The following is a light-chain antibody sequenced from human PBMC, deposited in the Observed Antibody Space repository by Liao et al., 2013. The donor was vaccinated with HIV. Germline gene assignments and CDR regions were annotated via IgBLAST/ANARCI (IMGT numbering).Light chain of an antibody. CDR1: KLGDQY. CDR3: QAWDSSTVV. Sequence: SYELSQPPSVSVSPGQTASVTCSGEKLGDQYVNWYQHRPGQSPVLVIYEDTKRPSGIPERFSGSNSGNTATLTISGTQAMDEADYYCQAWDSSTVVFGGGTKLTVL. J-gene: IGLJ2*01. V-gene: IGLV3-1*01. CDR2: EDT.